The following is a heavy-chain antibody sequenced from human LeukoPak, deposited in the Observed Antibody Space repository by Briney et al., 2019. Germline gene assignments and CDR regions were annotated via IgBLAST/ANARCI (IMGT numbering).Heavy chain of an antibody. Sequence: GGSLRLSCTVSGFTFSTYRMSWVRQAPGKGLEWVANINQDGKKRYYVDSVKGRFTISRDNAKNSLYLQMNSLTAEDTAVYYCTRDLAAAATWGQGTLVTVSS. CDR2: INQDGKKR. V-gene: IGHV3-7*03. J-gene: IGHJ5*02. CDR1: GFTFSTYR. CDR3: TRDLAAAAT. D-gene: IGHD6-13*01.